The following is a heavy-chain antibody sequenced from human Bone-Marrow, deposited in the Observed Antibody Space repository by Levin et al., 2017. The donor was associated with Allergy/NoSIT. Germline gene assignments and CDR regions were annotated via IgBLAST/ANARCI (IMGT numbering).Heavy chain of an antibody. CDR2: ISDSGLTT. Sequence: SCAASGFIFSDYYMSWIRQAPGKGLEWISYISDSGLTTYYADSVKGRFTISRDNDKNSLHLELNSLTDDDTAIYYCARVDIVVVTADYWGQGTPVTVSS. V-gene: IGHV3-11*01. CDR3: ARVDIVVVTADY. CDR1: GFIFSDYY. D-gene: IGHD2-21*02. J-gene: IGHJ4*02.